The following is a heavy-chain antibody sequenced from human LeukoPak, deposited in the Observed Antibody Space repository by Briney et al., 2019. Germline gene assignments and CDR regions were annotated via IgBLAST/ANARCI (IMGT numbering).Heavy chain of an antibody. CDR1: GGTFSSYA. CDR3: AAECGGDCYSGWFDP. D-gene: IGHD2-21*02. V-gene: IGHV1-69*05. J-gene: IGHJ5*02. CDR2: IIPIFGTA. Sequence: ASVKVSCKASGGTFSSYAISWVRQALGQGLEWMGRIIPIFGTANYAQKFQGRVTITTDESTSTAYMELSSLRSEDTAVYYCAAECGGDCYSGWFDPWGQGTLVTVSS.